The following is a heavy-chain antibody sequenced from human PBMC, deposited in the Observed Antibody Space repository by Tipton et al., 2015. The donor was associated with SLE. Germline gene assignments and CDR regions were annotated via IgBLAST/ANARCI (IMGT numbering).Heavy chain of an antibody. D-gene: IGHD1-26*01. Sequence: TLSLTCAVSGGSISSGGYSWSWIRQPPGKGLEWIGFLYPSGSTYYNPSLKSRVTISVHRSKNQLSLRLNSVTAADTAVYYCARSWSGRREFDYWGPGTLVTVSS. V-gene: IGHV4-30-2*01. J-gene: IGHJ4*02. CDR2: LYPSGST. CDR1: GGSISSGGYS. CDR3: ARSWSGRREFDY.